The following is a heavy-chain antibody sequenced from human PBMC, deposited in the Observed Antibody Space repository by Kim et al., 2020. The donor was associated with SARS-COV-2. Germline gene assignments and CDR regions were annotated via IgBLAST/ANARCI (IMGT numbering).Heavy chain of an antibody. Sequence: SETLSLTCTVSGGSISSYYWSWIRQPPGKGLEWIGYIYYSGSTNYNPSLKSRVTISVDTPKNQFSLKLSSVTAADTAVYYCARDLPSGYDAENAFDIWGQGTMVTVSS. J-gene: IGHJ3*02. CDR1: GGSISSYY. V-gene: IGHV4-59*01. CDR3: ARDLPSGYDAENAFDI. CDR2: IYYSGST. D-gene: IGHD5-12*01.